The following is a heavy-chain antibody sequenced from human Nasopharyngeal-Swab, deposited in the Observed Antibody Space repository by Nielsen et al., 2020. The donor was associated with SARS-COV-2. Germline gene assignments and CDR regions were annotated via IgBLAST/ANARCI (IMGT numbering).Heavy chain of an antibody. CDR1: GGSISSSSYY. CDR2: IYYSGST. V-gene: IGHV4-39*01. Sequence: SETLSITCTVSGGSISSSSYYWGWIRQPPGKGLEWIGSIYYSGSTYYNPSLKSRVTISVDTSKNQFSLKLSSVTAADTAVYYCFGMEWLRGPFDYWGQGTLVTVSS. CDR3: FGMEWLRGPFDY. D-gene: IGHD3-3*01. J-gene: IGHJ4*02.